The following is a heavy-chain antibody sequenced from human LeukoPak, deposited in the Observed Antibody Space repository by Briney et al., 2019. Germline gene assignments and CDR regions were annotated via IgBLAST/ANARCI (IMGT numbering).Heavy chain of an antibody. V-gene: IGHV1-18*01. CDR1: GYTFTSYG. CDR2: ISAYNGNT. D-gene: IGHD6-19*01. Sequence: ASVKVSCKASGYTFTSYGISWVRQAPGQGLEWMGWISAYNGNTNYAQKFQGRVTMTRDTSISTAYMELSRLRSDDTAVYYCARDVLAVAGPGPFDYWGQGTLVTVSS. CDR3: ARDVLAVAGPGPFDY. J-gene: IGHJ4*02.